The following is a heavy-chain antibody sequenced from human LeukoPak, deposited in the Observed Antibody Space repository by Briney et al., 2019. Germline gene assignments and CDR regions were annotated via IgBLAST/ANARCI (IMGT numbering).Heavy chain of an antibody. D-gene: IGHD2-2*02. CDR2: ISPSFGTT. CDR1: GCTFSSYA. V-gene: IGHV1-69*01. J-gene: IGHJ6*04. Sequence: GASVKLSCKASGCTFSSYAISWVRQAPGQGLEWMGDISPSFGTTNYAEKFQGRVTITADESTSTAYMELSSLRSEDTAVYYCARGPKKGYCSSTSCYSNYYYYGMDVWGKGTTVTVSS. CDR3: ARGPKKGYCSSTSCYSNYYYYGMDV.